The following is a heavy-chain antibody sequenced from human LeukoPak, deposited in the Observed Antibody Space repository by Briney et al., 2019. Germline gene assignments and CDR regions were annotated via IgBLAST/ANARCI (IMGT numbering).Heavy chain of an antibody. V-gene: IGHV1-8*03. CDR1: GYTFTSYD. Sequence: GASVKVSCKASGYTFTSYDINWVRQATGQGLEWMGWMNPNSGNTGYAQKFQGRVTITADESTSTAYMELSSLRSEDTAVYYCARKTAERRVGNWFDPWGQGTLVTVSS. CDR3: ARKTAERRVGNWFDP. J-gene: IGHJ5*02. D-gene: IGHD1-1*01. CDR2: MNPNSGNT.